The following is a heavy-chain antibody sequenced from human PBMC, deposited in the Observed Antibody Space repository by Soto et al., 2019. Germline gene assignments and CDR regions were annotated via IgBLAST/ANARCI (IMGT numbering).Heavy chain of an antibody. D-gene: IGHD3-10*01. CDR3: ARGPYYYGSTNTRYYYMDV. CDR1: GYTFTSYD. Sequence: ASVKVSCKASGYTFTSYDINWVRQATGQGLEWMGWMNPNSGNTGYAQKFQGRVTMTRNTSISTAYMELSSLRSEDTAVYYCARGPYYYGSTNTRYYYMDVWGKGTTVTVSS. CDR2: MNPNSGNT. J-gene: IGHJ6*03. V-gene: IGHV1-8*01.